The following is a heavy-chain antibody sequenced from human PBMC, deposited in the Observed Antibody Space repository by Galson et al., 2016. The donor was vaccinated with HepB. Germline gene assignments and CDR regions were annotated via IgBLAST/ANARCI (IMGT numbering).Heavy chain of an antibody. D-gene: IGHD3-10*01. Sequence: TLSLTCTVSGGSINSGDYYWSWIRQHPGKGLEWIGYIFYSGSTYYNPSLKSRITMSVDTSKSQFSLKLNSVTAADTAIYYCASRPYGSGRPLDYWGQGTLVTVSS. CDR3: ASRPYGSGRPLDY. J-gene: IGHJ4*02. CDR1: GGSINSGDYY. CDR2: IFYSGST. V-gene: IGHV4-31*03.